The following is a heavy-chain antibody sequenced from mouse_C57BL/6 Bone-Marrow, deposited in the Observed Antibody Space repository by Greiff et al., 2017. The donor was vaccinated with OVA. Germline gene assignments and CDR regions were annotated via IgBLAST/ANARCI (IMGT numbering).Heavy chain of an antibody. D-gene: IGHD2-1*01. Sequence: EVQLQQSGTVLARPGASVKLSCKTSGYTFTSYWMHWVKQRPGQGLEWIGAIYPGNSDTSYNQKFKGKAKLTAVTSASTAHMELSSLTNEDSAVYYSTRGGTPIYCGFAYWGQGTLVTVAA. CDR1: GYTFTSYW. V-gene: IGHV1-5*01. CDR3: TRGGTPIYCGFAY. CDR2: IYPGNSDT. J-gene: IGHJ3*01.